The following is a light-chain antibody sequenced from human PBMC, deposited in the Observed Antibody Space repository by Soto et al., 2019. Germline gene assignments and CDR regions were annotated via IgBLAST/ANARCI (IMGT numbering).Light chain of an antibody. CDR3: QQYGSSPRT. V-gene: IGKV3-20*01. Sequence: EAVLTQSPGTLSLSLGERATLSCRASQSVSNSYLAWYQQKPGQAPRLLIYGASSRATGIPDRFSGSGSGTDFTLTISRLEPEDFALYYGQQYGSSPRTFGRGTKLEIK. J-gene: IGKJ2*01. CDR1: QSVSNSY. CDR2: GAS.